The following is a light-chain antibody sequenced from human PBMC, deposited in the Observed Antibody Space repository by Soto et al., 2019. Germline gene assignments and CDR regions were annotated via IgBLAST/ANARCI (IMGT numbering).Light chain of an antibody. CDR1: SSNIGNNY. J-gene: IGLJ2*01. CDR3: GTWDSSLGAVV. Sequence: QSVLTQPPSVSAAPGQTVTISCSGSSSNIGNNYVSWYQQLPGTAPKLLIYDNNKRPSGIPDRLSGSKSGTSATLGITGLQTGDEADYYCGTWDSSLGAVVFGGGTKLTVL. CDR2: DNN. V-gene: IGLV1-51*01.